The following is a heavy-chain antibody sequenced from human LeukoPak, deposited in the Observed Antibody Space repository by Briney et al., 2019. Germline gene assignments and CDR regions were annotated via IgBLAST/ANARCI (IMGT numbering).Heavy chain of an antibody. CDR2: IYPRDGST. CDR1: GYTFTSNY. CDR3: ARTIRVVPNDY. Sequence: ASVKVSCKASGYTFTSNYIHWVRQAPGQGLEWMGMIYPRDGSTSYAQKFQGRVTVTRDTSTSTAYMELRSLRSDDTAVYYCARTIRVVPNDYWGQGTLVTVSS. J-gene: IGHJ4*02. V-gene: IGHV1-46*01. D-gene: IGHD2-2*01.